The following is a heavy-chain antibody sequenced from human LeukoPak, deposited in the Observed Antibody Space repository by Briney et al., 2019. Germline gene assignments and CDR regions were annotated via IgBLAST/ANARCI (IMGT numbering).Heavy chain of an antibody. CDR1: GGSTSSYY. D-gene: IGHD6-13*01. CDR3: ARVWSAACIALVDY. Sequence: SETLSLTCTVSGGSTSSYYWSWIRKPPGKGLLWIGYIYYSGSTNYNPSLKSRVTTSADTSKNQFFRKLSSVTAADPAVYYCARVWSAACIALVDYWGQGTLVNVSS. CDR2: IYYSGST. J-gene: IGHJ4*02. V-gene: IGHV4-59*01.